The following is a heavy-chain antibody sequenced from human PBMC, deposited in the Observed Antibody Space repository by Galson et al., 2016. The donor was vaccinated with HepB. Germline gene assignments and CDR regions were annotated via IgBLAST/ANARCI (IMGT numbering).Heavy chain of an antibody. CDR3: AKGENWNYGVWWYFDL. V-gene: IGHV3-23*01. D-gene: IGHD1-7*01. CDR2: MSGSGAST. J-gene: IGHJ2*01. Sequence: SLRLSCAASGFTFSSYAMSWVRQAPGKGLEWVSAMSGSGASTFHADSVKGRFTISRDNSKNTLYLQMNSLRAEDTAVYYCAKGENWNYGVWWYFDLWGRGTLVTVSS. CDR1: GFTFSSYA.